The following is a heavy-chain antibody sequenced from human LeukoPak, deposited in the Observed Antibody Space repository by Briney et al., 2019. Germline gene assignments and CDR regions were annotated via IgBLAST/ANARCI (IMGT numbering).Heavy chain of an antibody. D-gene: IGHD3-10*01. CDR3: AKHPSGSYYLDY. CDR2: ISGSGGST. Sequence: AGGSLRLSCAASGFTFSSYAMSWVRQAPGKGLEWVSAISGSGGSTYYADSVKGRFTISRDNSKNTLYLQMNSLRAEDTAVYYCAKHPSGSYYLDYWGQGTLATVSS. CDR1: GFTFSSYA. V-gene: IGHV3-23*01. J-gene: IGHJ4*02.